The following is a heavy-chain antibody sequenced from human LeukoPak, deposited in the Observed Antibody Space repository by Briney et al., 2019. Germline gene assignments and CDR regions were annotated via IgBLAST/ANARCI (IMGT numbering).Heavy chain of an antibody. CDR2: IYYSGST. CDR3: AREGGSFDFDY. D-gene: IGHD1-26*01. V-gene: IGHV4-59*01. CDR1: GGSISSYY. J-gene: IGHJ4*02. Sequence: SETLSLTCTVSGGSISSYYWSWIRQPPGKGLEWIGYIYYSGSTNYNPSLKSRVTISVDTSKNQFSLKLSSVTAADTAVYYCAREGGSFDFDYWGQGTLVTVSS.